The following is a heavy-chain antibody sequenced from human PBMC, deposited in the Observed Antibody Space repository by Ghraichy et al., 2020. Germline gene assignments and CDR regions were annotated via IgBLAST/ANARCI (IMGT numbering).Heavy chain of an antibody. CDR3: AKDCSSTSCTNWVDP. CDR1: GFTFSNFA. CDR2: IIGSGSLT. Sequence: GGSLRLSCAASGFTFSNFAMSWVRQAPVKGLEWVSSIIGSGSLTYYADSVKGRFTISRDNSKNTLYLQMNSLRADDTAVYYCAKDCSSTSCTNWVDPWGQGTLVTVSS. V-gene: IGHV3-23*01. D-gene: IGHD2-2*01. J-gene: IGHJ5*02.